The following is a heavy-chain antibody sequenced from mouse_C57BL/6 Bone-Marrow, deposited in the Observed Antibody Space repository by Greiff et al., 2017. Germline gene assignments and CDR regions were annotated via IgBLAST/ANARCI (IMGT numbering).Heavy chain of an antibody. CDR3: ARWDYGSSYVYAMDY. CDR1: GYTFTDYY. Sequence: QVQLQQSGAELVRPGASVKLSCKASGYTFTDYYINWVKQRPGQGLEWIARIYPGSGNTYYNEKFKGKATLTAEKSSSTAYMQLSSLTSEDSAVYFCARWDYGSSYVYAMDYWGQGTSVTVSS. V-gene: IGHV1-76*01. J-gene: IGHJ4*01. CDR2: IYPGSGNT. D-gene: IGHD1-1*01.